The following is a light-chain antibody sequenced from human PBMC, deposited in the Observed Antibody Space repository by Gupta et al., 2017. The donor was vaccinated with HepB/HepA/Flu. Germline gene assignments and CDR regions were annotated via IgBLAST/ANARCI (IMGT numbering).Light chain of an antibody. CDR1: QSVLYSSNNKNY. V-gene: IGKV4-1*01. Sequence: IVVTQSPDSLAGALGERATINCKSSQSVLYSSNNKNYLAWYQQKPGQPPKLLFYWASTRESGVPDRFNGSGSGTDFTLTISSLQAEDVAVYLCQQYYSRPLTFGPGTKVDIK. CDR3: QQYYSRPLT. J-gene: IGKJ3*01. CDR2: WAS.